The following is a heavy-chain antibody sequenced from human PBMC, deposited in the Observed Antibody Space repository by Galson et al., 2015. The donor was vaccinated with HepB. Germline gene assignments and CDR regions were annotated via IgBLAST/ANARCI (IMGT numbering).Heavy chain of an antibody. J-gene: IGHJ4*02. Sequence: TLSLTCAAYGGSFSGYYWSWIRQPPGKGLGWIGEINHSGSTNYNPSLKSRVTISVDTSKNQFSLKLSSVTAADTAVYYCASRRVVSPFDYWGQGTLVTVSS. CDR1: GGSFSGYY. V-gene: IGHV4-34*01. CDR2: INHSGST. CDR3: ASRRVVSPFDY. D-gene: IGHD2-2*01.